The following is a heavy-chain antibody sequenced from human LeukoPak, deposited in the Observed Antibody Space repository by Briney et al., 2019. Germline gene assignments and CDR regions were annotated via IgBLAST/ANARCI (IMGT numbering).Heavy chain of an antibody. CDR3: ARSPRWLQNAFDI. V-gene: IGHV3-48*01. Sequence: GGSLRLSCAASGFTFSSYAMSWVRQAPGKGLEWVSYISSSSTIYYADSVKGRFTISRDNAKNSLYLQMNSLRAEDTAVYYCARSPRWLQNAFDIWGQGTVVTVSS. J-gene: IGHJ3*02. CDR2: ISSSSTI. CDR1: GFTFSSYA. D-gene: IGHD5-12*01.